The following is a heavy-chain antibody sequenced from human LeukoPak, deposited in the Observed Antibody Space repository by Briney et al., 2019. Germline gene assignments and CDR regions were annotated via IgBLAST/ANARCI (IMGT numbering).Heavy chain of an antibody. CDR3: ARDSIVATTPLDY. D-gene: IGHD5-12*01. CDR2: ISSSGSTI. V-gene: IGHV3-48*03. J-gene: IGHJ4*02. CDR1: GFTFSSYE. Sequence: PGGSLRLSCAASGFTFSSYEMNWVRQAPGKGLEWVSYISSSGSTIYYADSVKGRFTISRDNAKNSLYLQMNSLRAEDTAVYYRARDSIVATTPLDYWGQGTLVTVSS.